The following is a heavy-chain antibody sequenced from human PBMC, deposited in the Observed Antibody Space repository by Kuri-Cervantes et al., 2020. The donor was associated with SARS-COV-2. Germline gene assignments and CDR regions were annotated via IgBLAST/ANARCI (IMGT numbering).Heavy chain of an antibody. CDR3: AKRGIATAVAGLRPYYYYYYMDV. D-gene: IGHD6-19*01. J-gene: IGHJ6*03. Sequence: GGSLRLSCAASGFTFSSYWMSWVRQAPGKGLEWVANIKQDGSEKYYVDSVKGRFTISRDNAKNSLYLQMNSLRAEDTAVYYCAKRGIATAVAGLRPYYYYYYMDVWGKGTTVTVSS. CDR1: GFTFSSYW. V-gene: IGHV3-7*01. CDR2: IKQDGSEK.